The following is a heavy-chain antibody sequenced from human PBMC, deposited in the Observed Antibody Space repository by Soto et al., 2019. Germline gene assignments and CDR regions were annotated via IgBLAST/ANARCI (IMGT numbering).Heavy chain of an antibody. Sequence: QVQLVESGGGVVQPGRSLRLSCAASGFTFSNYGMHWVRQAPGKGLEWVAVISYHGSDKYYADSVKGRFTISRDNSKNTLNLQMDSLRAEDTAVYYCAKDHLTTTVTTVGYWGQGTLVTVSS. J-gene: IGHJ4*02. D-gene: IGHD4-17*01. V-gene: IGHV3-30*18. CDR2: ISYHGSDK. CDR3: AKDHLTTTVTTVGY. CDR1: GFTFSNYG.